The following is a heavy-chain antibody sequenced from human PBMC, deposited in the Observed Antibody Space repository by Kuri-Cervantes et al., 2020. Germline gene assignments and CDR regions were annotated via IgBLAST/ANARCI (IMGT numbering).Heavy chain of an antibody. CDR1: GYSISSGYY. Sequence: SETLSLTCVVSGYSISSGYYWGWIRQSPGKGLEWIGSMYHSGSTYLNPSLRSRVTISVDTSKNQFSLRLTSVTAADTAVYYCARHFRDYYYMDVWGKGTTVTVSS. V-gene: IGHV4-38-2*01. D-gene: IGHD3-3*02. J-gene: IGHJ6*03. CDR3: ARHFRDYYYMDV. CDR2: MYHSGST.